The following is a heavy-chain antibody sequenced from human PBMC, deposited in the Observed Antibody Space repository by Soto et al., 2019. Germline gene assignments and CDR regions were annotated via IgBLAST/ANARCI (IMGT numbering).Heavy chain of an antibody. CDR3: ASHLVMSGTRGFDN. Sequence: QVQLQESGPGLVKPSGTLSLTCAVSSGSIFSSNWWSGVRRPPGKGLEWIGETRNSGGANYNPSLQSRVTITVDRSKNHFFLELRSVTAADTAVYYCASHLVMSGTRGFDNWGLGALVTVSS. CDR1: SGSIFSSNW. V-gene: IGHV4-4*02. J-gene: IGHJ4*02. CDR2: TRNSGGA. D-gene: IGHD6-13*01.